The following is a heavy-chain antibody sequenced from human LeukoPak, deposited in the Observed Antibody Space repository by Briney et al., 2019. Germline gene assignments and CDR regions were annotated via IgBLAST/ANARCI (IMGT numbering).Heavy chain of an antibody. V-gene: IGHV4-39*01. CDR1: GGSISSSSYY. CDR3: ARWVRGTTANFDY. Sequence: PSETLSLTCTVSGGSISSSSYYWGWIRQPPGKGLEWIGSIYYSGSTYYNPSLKSRVTISVDTSKNQFSLKLSSVTAADTAVYYCARWVRGTTANFDYWGQGTLVTVSS. D-gene: IGHD4-17*01. J-gene: IGHJ4*02. CDR2: IYYSGST.